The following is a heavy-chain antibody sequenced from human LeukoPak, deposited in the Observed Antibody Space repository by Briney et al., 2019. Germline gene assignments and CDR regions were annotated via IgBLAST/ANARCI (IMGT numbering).Heavy chain of an antibody. CDR3: ARGGYSSSWYPTSWFDP. CDR2: INSDGSST. J-gene: IGHJ5*02. V-gene: IGHV3-74*01. CDR1: GFTFSSYW. Sequence: PGGFLRLSCAASGFTFSSYWMHWVRQAPGKGLVWVSRINSDGSSTSYADSVKGRFTVSRDNAKNTLYLQMNSLRAEDTAVYYCARGGYSSSWYPTSWFDPWGQGTLVTVSS. D-gene: IGHD6-13*01.